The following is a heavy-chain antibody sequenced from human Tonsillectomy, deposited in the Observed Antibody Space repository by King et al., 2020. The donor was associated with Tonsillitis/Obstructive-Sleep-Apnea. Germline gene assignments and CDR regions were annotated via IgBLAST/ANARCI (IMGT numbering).Heavy chain of an antibody. CDR2: INHSGST. D-gene: IGHD3-10*01. CDR1: GGSFSGYY. CDR3: ARGRYYYGSGSYPRRYYFDY. J-gene: IGHJ4*02. Sequence: VQLQQWGAGLLKPSETLSLTCAVYGGSFSGYYWSWIRQPPGKGLEWIGEINHSGSTNYNPSLKSRVTISVDTSKNQFSLKLSSVTAADTAVYYCARGRYYYGSGSYPRRYYFDYWGQGTLVTVSS. V-gene: IGHV4-34*01.